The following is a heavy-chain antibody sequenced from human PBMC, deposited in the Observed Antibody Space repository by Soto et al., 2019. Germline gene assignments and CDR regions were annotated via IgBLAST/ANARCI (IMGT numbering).Heavy chain of an antibody. Sequence: AETLSLTCAVSDASTSIYYWSWIRQPPGKGLDWIGYIYYNGNTNYNPSLKSRVSISLDTSKNQFSLKLNYVTAADTAVYYCARDRYSSSPDFDYWGQGTMVTVSS. D-gene: IGHD6-6*01. CDR2: IYYNGNT. CDR1: DASTSIYY. J-gene: IGHJ4*02. CDR3: ARDRYSSSPDFDY. V-gene: IGHV4-59*01.